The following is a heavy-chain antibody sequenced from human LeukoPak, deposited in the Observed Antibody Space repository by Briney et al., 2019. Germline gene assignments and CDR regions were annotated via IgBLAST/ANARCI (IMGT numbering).Heavy chain of an antibody. V-gene: IGHV7-4-1*02. CDR3: ASFGATMVRGAPRSRYGMDV. Sequence: ASVKVSCKASGYTFTSYYMHWVRQAPGQGLEWRGWINTNTGDPTYAQGFTGRLVFSLDTSVSTAYLQISSLKAEDTAVYYCASFGATMVRGAPRSRYGMDVWGQGTTVTVSS. D-gene: IGHD3-10*01. J-gene: IGHJ6*02. CDR2: INTNTGDP. CDR1: GYTFTSYY.